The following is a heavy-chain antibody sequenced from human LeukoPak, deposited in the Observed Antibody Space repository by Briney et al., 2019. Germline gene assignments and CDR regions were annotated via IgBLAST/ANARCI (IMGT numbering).Heavy chain of an antibody. CDR3: ARLISPSYYDSSGEYFQH. CDR1: GYTFTSYY. J-gene: IGHJ1*01. D-gene: IGHD3-22*01. V-gene: IGHV1-46*01. Sequence: ASVKVSCKASGYTFTSYYMHWVRQAPGQGLEWMGIINPSGGSTSYAQKFQGRVTMTRDTSTSTVYMELSSLRSEDTAVYYCARLISPSYYDSSGEYFQHWGQGTLVTVSS. CDR2: INPSGGST.